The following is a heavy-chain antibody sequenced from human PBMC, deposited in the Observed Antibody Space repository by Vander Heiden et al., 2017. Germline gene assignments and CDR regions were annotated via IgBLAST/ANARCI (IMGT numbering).Heavy chain of an antibody. CDR2: ISWNSGSI. D-gene: IGHD6-19*01. Sequence: EVQLVESGGGLVQPGRSLRLSCAASGFTFADYSMHWVRQAPGKGLEWVSGISWNSGSIGYADSVKSRFTISRDNAKNSLYLQMNSLRAEDTALYYCAKDMGWGSGSAMLFDPWGQGTLVTVSS. CDR1: GFTFADYS. J-gene: IGHJ5*02. CDR3: AKDMGWGSGSAMLFDP. V-gene: IGHV3-9*01.